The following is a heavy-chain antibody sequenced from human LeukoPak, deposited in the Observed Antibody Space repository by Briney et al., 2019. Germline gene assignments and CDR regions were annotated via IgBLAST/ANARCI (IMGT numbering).Heavy chain of an antibody. J-gene: IGHJ4*02. CDR3: PRNSSSWADY. Sequence: GASVKVSCKASGYTFTSFVISWGRQAPGQGLEWMGWISRYIGYANYVHKFQGRVTMTTYTSTSTAYMQVRSLRSDDKAVYFCPRNSSSWADYWGQGTLVTVSS. CDR2: ISRYIGYA. CDR1: GYTFTSFV. V-gene: IGHV1-18*01. D-gene: IGHD6-13*01.